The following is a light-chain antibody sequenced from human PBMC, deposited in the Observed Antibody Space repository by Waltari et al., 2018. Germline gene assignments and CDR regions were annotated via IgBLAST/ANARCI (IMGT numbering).Light chain of an antibody. CDR3: GGWDDSLNGWV. CDR2: RNN. J-gene: IGLJ3*02. V-gene: IGLV1-47*01. Sequence: QSVMTQPPSASGTPGQRVTISCSGRNSNIGNNHVYWYQQLPGAAPKLLIYRNNQRPSGVPDRFSVSKSGTSASLAISGLRSEDEGDYYCGGWDDSLNGWVFGGGTKLTVL. CDR1: NSNIGNNH.